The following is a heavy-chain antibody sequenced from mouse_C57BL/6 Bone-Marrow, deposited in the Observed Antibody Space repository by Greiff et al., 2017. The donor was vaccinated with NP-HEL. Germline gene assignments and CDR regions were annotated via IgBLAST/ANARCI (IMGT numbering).Heavy chain of an antibody. Sequence: QVQLQQPGAELVKPGASVKLSCKASGYTFTSYWMHWVKQRPGRGLEWIGRIDPNSGGTKYNQKFKSKATLTVDKSSSTAYMQLSSLTSEDSAVYYCASYGHDYCSSGGAMDYWGQGTSVTVSS. CDR1: GYTFTSYW. J-gene: IGHJ4*01. V-gene: IGHV1-72*01. CDR3: ASYGHDYCSSGGAMDY. D-gene: IGHD1-1*01. CDR2: IDPNSGGT.